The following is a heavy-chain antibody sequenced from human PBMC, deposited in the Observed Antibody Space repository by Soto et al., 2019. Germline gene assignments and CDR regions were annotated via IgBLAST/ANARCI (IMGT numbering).Heavy chain of an antibody. D-gene: IGHD2-8*02. V-gene: IGHV1-3*05. CDR1: GYTFTSYA. CDR3: ARGDWWLFDY. J-gene: IGHJ4*02. CDR2: INAGNGNT. Sequence: QVQLVQSGAEEKKPGASVKVSCKASGYTFTSYAIHWVRQAPGQRLEWMGWINAGNGNTKYSQKFQGRVTITRDTSVSIAYMELSSLKSEDTAVYYCARGDWWLFDYWGQGTLVTVSS.